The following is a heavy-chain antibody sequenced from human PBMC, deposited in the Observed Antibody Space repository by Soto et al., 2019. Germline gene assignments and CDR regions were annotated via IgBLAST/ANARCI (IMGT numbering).Heavy chain of an antibody. Sequence: QVQLVQSGAEVKKPGASVKVSCKASGYTYTSYGISGVRQAPGQGLEWVGWISGYDGNTDYAQKLQGRVTMTTDTSTSTAYMDLRSLRSDDTAVYYCARHNSQWPNWFDPWGQGTLVTVSS. D-gene: IGHD1-1*01. V-gene: IGHV1-18*01. CDR2: ISGYDGNT. J-gene: IGHJ5*02. CDR1: GYTYTSYG. CDR3: ARHNSQWPNWFDP.